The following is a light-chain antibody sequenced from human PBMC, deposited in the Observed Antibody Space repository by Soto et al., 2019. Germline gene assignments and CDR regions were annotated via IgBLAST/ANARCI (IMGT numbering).Light chain of an antibody. J-gene: IGLJ2*01. Sequence: QSALTQPASVSGSPGQSITISCTGTSSDVGGYNYVSWYQQHPGKAPKLMIYDVINRPSGVSNRFSGSESGNSASLTISGLQAEDEADYYCSSYTSSSTYVVFGGGTQLTVL. CDR3: SSYTSSSTYVV. CDR1: SSDVGGYNY. V-gene: IGLV2-14*03. CDR2: DVI.